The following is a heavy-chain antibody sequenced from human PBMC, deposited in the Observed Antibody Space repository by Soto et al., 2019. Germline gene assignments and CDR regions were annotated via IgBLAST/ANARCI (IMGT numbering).Heavy chain of an antibody. V-gene: IGHV3-15*07. CDR2: IKSKIDGETT. CDR3: ARVRAARPWNWFDP. CDR1: GLTFSNAW. D-gene: IGHD6-6*01. Sequence: PGGSLRLSCAASGLTFSNAWMSWVRQAPGKGLEWVGRIKSKIDGETTDYAAPVKGRFTISRDDSRNTLYLQMSSLRSEDTAVYYCARVRAARPWNWFDPWGQGTLVTVSS. J-gene: IGHJ5*02.